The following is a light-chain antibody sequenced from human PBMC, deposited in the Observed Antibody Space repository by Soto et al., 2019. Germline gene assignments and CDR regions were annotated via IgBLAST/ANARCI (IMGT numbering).Light chain of an antibody. CDR1: SSDVGGYNY. Sequence: QSALTQPASVSGSPGQSITISCTGTSSDVGGYNYVSWYQQHPGKAPKLMIYEVSNRPSGVSNRFSGSKSGNTASLTISGLQAEDEADYYCSSYTSSSTPPGVFGGGTQLTVL. CDR3: SSYTSSSTPPGV. J-gene: IGLJ2*01. V-gene: IGLV2-14*01. CDR2: EVS.